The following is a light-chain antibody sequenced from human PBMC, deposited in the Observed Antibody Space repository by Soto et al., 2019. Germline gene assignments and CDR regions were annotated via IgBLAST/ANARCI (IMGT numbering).Light chain of an antibody. CDR2: DVS. CDR1: QTVERW. Sequence: DIQMTQSPSTLSASVGDRVTITCRASQTVERWLAWYQQKPGKAPNLLISDVSSLESGVPSRFSGSGSATEFTLTISGLQPDDFATYYCQQYKDSMWTFGHGTKVDIK. V-gene: IGKV1-5*01. CDR3: QQYKDSMWT. J-gene: IGKJ1*01.